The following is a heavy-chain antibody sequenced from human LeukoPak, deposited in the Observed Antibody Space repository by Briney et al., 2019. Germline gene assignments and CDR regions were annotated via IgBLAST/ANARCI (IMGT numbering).Heavy chain of an antibody. CDR3: ARAVSQRWLQLQDYYYMDV. Sequence: SETLSLTCTVSGGSISSYYWSWIRQPAGKGLEWIGRIYTSGSTNYNPSLKSRVTMSVDTSKNQFSLKLSSVTAADTAVYYCARAVSQRWLQLQDYYYMDVWGKGTTVTVSS. V-gene: IGHV4-4*07. CDR1: GGSISSYY. D-gene: IGHD5-24*01. CDR2: IYTSGST. J-gene: IGHJ6*03.